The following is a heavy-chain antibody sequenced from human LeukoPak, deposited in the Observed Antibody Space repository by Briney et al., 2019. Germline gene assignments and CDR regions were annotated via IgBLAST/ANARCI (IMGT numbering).Heavy chain of an antibody. Sequence: SETLSLTCTVSGGSISSSSYYWGWIRQPPGKGLEWIGSIYYSGSTYYNPSLKSRVTISVDTSKNQFSLKLSSVTAADTAVYYCARVSEGLVVTAIHDAFDIWGQGTMVTVSS. D-gene: IGHD2-21*02. J-gene: IGHJ3*02. CDR1: GGSISSSSYY. CDR3: ARVSEGLVVTAIHDAFDI. V-gene: IGHV4-39*07. CDR2: IYYSGST.